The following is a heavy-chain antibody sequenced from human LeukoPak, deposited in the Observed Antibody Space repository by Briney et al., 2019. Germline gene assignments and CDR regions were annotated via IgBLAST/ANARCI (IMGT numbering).Heavy chain of an antibody. Sequence: ASVKVSCKASGCTFTSYYIHWVRQAPGQGLEWMGIINPSGGSTGYAQKFHGRVTMTRDTSTSTGYMELSSLRSEDTAVYYCARGHYRLIDYWGQGTLVTVSS. D-gene: IGHD1-26*01. J-gene: IGHJ4*02. CDR1: GCTFTSYY. CDR3: ARGHYRLIDY. V-gene: IGHV1-46*01. CDR2: INPSGGST.